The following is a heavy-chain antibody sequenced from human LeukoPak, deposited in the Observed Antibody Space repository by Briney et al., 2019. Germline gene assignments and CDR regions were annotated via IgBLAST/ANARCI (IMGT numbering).Heavy chain of an antibody. CDR1: GFTYRRYA. CDR2: ISGSGDST. V-gene: IGHV3-23*01. J-gene: IGHJ4*02. D-gene: IGHD3-22*01. CDR3: AKDSDSTGSYGDY. Sequence: PGGSLRLSCAASGFTYRRYAMSWVRQAPGKGLEWVSAISGSGDSTYYADSVKGRFTISRDNSKNTLSLQMNSLRDDDTAVYYCAKDSDSTGSYGDYWGQGTLVTVSS.